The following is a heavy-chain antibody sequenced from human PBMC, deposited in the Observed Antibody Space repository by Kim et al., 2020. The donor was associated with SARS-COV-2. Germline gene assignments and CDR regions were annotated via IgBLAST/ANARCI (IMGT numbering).Heavy chain of an antibody. J-gene: IGHJ6*03. CDR1: GFTFSTFW. Sequence: GGSLRLSCAASGFTFSTFWMNWVRQSPGKGLEWVARINPGGSEESYVDSVRGRFTISRDDAKNSLDLQMSSLRDEDTAVYFCARDREYRNFYYYYMDAWGKGTTVTVS. CDR3: ARDREYRNFYYYYMDA. CDR2: INPGGSEE. V-gene: IGHV3-7*01. D-gene: IGHD5-18*01.